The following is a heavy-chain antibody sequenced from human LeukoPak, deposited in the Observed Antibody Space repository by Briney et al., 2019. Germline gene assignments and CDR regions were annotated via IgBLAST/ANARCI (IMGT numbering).Heavy chain of an antibody. CDR1: GFTFSSYS. Sequence: GGSLRLSCAASGFTFSSYSMNWVRQAPGKGLEWVSSISSSSSYIYYADSVKGRFTISRDNSKNTLYLQMNSLRAEDTAVYHCAKSRGDDDFWSGYYLKFGYWGQGTLVTVSS. CDR2: ISSSSSYI. D-gene: IGHD3-3*01. J-gene: IGHJ4*02. CDR3: AKSRGDDDFWSGYYLKFGY. V-gene: IGHV3-21*04.